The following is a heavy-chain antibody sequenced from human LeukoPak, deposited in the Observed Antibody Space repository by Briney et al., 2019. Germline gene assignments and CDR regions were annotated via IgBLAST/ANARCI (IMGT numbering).Heavy chain of an antibody. CDR1: GYTFTSYG. Sequence: GASVKVSCKASGYTFTSYGISWVRQAPGQGLEWMGWISAYNGNTNYAQKLQGRVTMTTDTSTSTAYMELRSLRSDDTAVYYCARDWQYCSSTSCYTDNWFDPWGQGTLVTVSS. J-gene: IGHJ5*02. V-gene: IGHV1-18*01. CDR2: ISAYNGNT. CDR3: ARDWQYCSSTSCYTDNWFDP. D-gene: IGHD2-2*02.